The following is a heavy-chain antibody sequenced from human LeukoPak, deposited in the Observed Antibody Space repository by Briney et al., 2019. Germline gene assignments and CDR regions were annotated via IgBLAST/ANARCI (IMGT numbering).Heavy chain of an antibody. J-gene: IGHJ3*02. CDR2: INNSGST. CDR1: GGSFSGYY. CDR3: ARGRRYYCSGRSRAFDI. V-gene: IGHV4-34*01. Sequence: SETLSLTCAVYGGSFSGYYWNWVRQPPGKGLEWIGEINNSGSTKYNPSLKRRVTISVATSKYQFSLTLSSVTAAHTAVYYCARGRRYYCSGRSRAFDIWAQGAMVTVSS. D-gene: IGHD3-10*01.